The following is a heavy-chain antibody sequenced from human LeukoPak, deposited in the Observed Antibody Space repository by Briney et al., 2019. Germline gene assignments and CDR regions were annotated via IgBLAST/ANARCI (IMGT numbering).Heavy chain of an antibody. J-gene: IGHJ4*02. CDR3: VRDFSCSGGSCPLFDS. CDR1: GFTFSDYY. CDR2: ISSSTSYT. V-gene: IGHV3-11*05. Sequence: GGSLRLSCAASGFTFSDYYMSWIRQAPGMGLEWVSYISSSTSYTNYADSVKGRFTISRDNSENTLYLQMSSLRAEDTAIYYCVRDFSCSGGSCPLFDSWGQGTLVSVSS. D-gene: IGHD2-15*01.